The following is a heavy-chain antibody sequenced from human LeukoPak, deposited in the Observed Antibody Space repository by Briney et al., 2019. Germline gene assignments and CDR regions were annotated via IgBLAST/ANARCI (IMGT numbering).Heavy chain of an antibody. J-gene: IGHJ4*02. CDR1: GGTFSSYT. D-gene: IGHD2-15*01. V-gene: IGHV1-69*02. CDR3: ARGGAAYCSGGSCYGGLDY. Sequence: SVKVSCKASGGTFSSYTISWVRQAPGQGLKWMGRIIPILGIANYAQKFQGRVTITADKSTSTAYMELRSLRSEDTAVYYCARGGAAYCSGGSCYGGLDYWGQGTLVTVSS. CDR2: IIPILGIA.